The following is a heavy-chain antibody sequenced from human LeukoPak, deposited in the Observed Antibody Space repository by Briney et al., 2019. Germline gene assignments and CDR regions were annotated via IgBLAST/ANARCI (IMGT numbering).Heavy chain of an antibody. CDR3: ARGRGAARRNYYYMDV. V-gene: IGHV1-8*01. CDR2: MNPNNGNT. CDR1: GYTFTSYD. J-gene: IGHJ6*03. Sequence: ASVKVSCKASGYTFTSYDINWVRQATGQGLEWMGWMNPNNGNTGYAQKFQGRVTMTRNTSISTAYMELSSLRSEDTAVNYCARGRGAARRNYYYMDVWGKGTTVTVSS. D-gene: IGHD6-6*01.